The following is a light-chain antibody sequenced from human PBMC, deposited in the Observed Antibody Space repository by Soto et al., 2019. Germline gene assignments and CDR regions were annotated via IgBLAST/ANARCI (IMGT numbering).Light chain of an antibody. J-gene: IGLJ1*01. CDR2: DVN. CDR3: ISYTDSSTLV. Sequence: QSALTRPASVSGSPGQSITISCTGTSSDVGGYNYVSWYQQHPGKAPKLMIYDVNFRPSGVSNRFSGSKSGNTASLTISGLQAEDEADYYCISYTDSSTLVFGSGTKLTVL. CDR1: SSDVGGYNY. V-gene: IGLV2-14*01.